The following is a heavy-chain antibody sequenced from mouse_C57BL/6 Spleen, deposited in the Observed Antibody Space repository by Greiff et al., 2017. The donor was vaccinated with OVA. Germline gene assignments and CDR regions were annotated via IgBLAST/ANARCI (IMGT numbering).Heavy chain of an antibody. V-gene: IGHV1-72*01. CDR1: GYTFTGYS. J-gene: IGHJ4*01. D-gene: IGHD1-1*01. CDR3: ASWYYYYDEGAMDY. Sequence: QVQLKQPGAELVKPGASVKLSCKASGYTFTGYSMHWVKQRPGRGLEWIGRFYPGSGGTTYNEKFKSKATLTVDKPSSTAYMQLSSRKSEDSAVDHCASWYYYYDEGAMDYWGQGTSVTVSS. CDR2: FYPGSGGT.